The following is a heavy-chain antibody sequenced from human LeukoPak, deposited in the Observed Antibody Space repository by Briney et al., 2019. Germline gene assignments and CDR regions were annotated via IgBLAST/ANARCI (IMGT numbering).Heavy chain of an antibody. CDR1: GFTFSSYA. D-gene: IGHD2-2*01. Sequence: GGSLRLSCPASGFTFSSYAMSWVRQAPGKGLEWVSAISGSGGSTYYADPVKGRFTISRDNSKNTLYLQMNSLRAEDTAVYYCAKGGTGIVVVPASYWGQGTLVTVSS. CDR3: AKGGTGIVVVPASY. V-gene: IGHV3-23*01. CDR2: ISGSGGST. J-gene: IGHJ4*02.